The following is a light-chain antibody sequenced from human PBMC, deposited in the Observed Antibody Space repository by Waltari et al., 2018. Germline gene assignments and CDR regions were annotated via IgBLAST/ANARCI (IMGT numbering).Light chain of an antibody. V-gene: IGLV1-40*01. J-gene: IGLJ3*02. CDR3: QSFDTRLTGWV. CDR2: RST. CDR1: RSNIGATYD. Sequence: QSLLTQPPSVSGAPGQRVTISCTGSRSNIGATYDVHWYQHLPGTAPKLLITRSTNRPPGVPDRFSGSKSGTSASLASTGLQIEDEANYYCQSFDTRLTGWVFGGGTKLTVL.